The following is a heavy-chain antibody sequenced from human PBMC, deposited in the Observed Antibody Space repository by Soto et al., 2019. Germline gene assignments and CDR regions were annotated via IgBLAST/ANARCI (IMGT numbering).Heavy chain of an antibody. Sequence: GGSLRLSCAASGFTFGSYWMSWVRQAPGKGLEWVANIKQDGSEKYYVDSVKGRFTISRDNAKNSLYLQMNSLRAEDTAVYYCARVMVYALDYWGQGTLVTVSS. CDR3: ARVMVYALDY. CDR1: GFTFGSYW. J-gene: IGHJ4*02. CDR2: IKQDGSEK. V-gene: IGHV3-7*01. D-gene: IGHD2-8*01.